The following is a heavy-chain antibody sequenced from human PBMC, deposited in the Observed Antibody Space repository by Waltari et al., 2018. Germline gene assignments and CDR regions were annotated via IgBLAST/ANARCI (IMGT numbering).Heavy chain of an antibody. J-gene: IGHJ4*02. CDR3: ARVGRPIGRYYFDY. CDR2: IIPIFGTG. V-gene: IGHV1-69*14. Sequence: QVQLVQSGAEVKKPGSSVKVSCKASGGTFSSYAISWVRQAPGQGLEWMGGIIPIFGTGNYEKKFQGRVTITADKSTSTAYMERSSLRSEDTAVYYCARVGRPIGRYYFDYWGQGTLVTVSS. D-gene: IGHD1-26*01. CDR1: GGTFSSYA.